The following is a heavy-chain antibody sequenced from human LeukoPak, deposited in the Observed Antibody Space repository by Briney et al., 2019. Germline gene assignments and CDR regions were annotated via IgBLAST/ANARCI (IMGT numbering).Heavy chain of an antibody. J-gene: IGHJ4*02. CDR3: TAYPYSSLNTIDY. Sequence: GGSLRLSCAASGFTFSSYGMNWVRQAPGKGLEWVSTIGGSSGMTYYADSVKGRFTISRDNSKNTLYLQMNSLKTEDTAVYYCTAYPYSSLNTIDYWGQGTLVTVSS. V-gene: IGHV3-23*01. CDR1: GFTFSSYG. D-gene: IGHD6-13*01. CDR2: IGGSSGMT.